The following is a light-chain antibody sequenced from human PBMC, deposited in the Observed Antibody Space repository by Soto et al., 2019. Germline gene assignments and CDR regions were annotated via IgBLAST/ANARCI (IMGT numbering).Light chain of an antibody. Sequence: QSVLTQPASVSGSPGQSITISCTGTSSDVGTYNLVSWYQHHPGKAPKLMIYEGSKRPSVVSNRFSGSKSGNTASLTISGLQAEDEADYYCCSYAGSSTYVFGSGTKVTVL. J-gene: IGLJ1*01. CDR1: SSDVGTYNL. CDR3: CSYAGSSTYV. CDR2: EGS. V-gene: IGLV2-23*01.